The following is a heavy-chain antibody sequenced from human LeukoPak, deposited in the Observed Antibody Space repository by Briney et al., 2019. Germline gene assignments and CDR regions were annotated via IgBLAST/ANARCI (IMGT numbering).Heavy chain of an antibody. Sequence: GGSLRLSCVTSGFTFSSYAMTWVRQPPGRGLEWVAAISASGDKTYYADSVKGRFIISRDNSKTTLFLQLNSLGAGDSAVFYCAKDGTNYGLGTSFDNWGQGTLVTVSS. V-gene: IGHV3-23*01. J-gene: IGHJ4*02. D-gene: IGHD3-10*01. CDR3: AKDGTNYGLGTSFDN. CDR2: ISASGDKT. CDR1: GFTFSSYA.